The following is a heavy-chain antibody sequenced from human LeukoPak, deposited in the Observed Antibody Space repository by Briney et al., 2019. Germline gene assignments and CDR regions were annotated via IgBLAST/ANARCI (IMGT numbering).Heavy chain of an antibody. J-gene: IGHJ5*02. CDR1: GFTFSSYS. CDR2: ISGTSTSI. V-gene: IGHV3-21*01. D-gene: IGHD4-17*01. CDR3: ARVTTVTNKWFDP. Sequence: PGGSLRLSCAASGFTFSSYSMNWDRQAPGKGLEWVSSISGTSTSIYYADSVKGRFTISRDNAKNSLYLQMNSLRAEDTAVYYCARVTTVTNKWFDPWGQGTLVTVSS.